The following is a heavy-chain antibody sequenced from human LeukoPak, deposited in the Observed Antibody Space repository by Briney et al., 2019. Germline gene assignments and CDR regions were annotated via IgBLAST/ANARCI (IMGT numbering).Heavy chain of an antibody. CDR2: IWYDGSNK. V-gene: IGHV3-33*01. J-gene: IGHJ6*02. D-gene: IGHD4-17*01. Sequence: GGSLRLSCAASGFTFSSYGMHWVRQAPGKGLEWVAVIWYDGSNKYYADSVKGRFTISRDNSKNTLYLQMNSLRAEDTAVYYCAREGEGMVTTRYYYYYGMDVWGQGTTVTVSS. CDR1: GFTFSSYG. CDR3: AREGEGMVTTRYYYYYGMDV.